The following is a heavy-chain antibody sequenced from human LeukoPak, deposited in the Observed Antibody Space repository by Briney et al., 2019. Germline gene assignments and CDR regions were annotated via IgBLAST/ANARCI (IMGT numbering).Heavy chain of an antibody. CDR1: GGSISSYY. D-gene: IGHD2-15*01. V-gene: IGHV4-4*07. J-gene: IGHJ5*02. Sequence: SETLSLTCTVSGGSISSYYWSWIRQPAGKGLEWIGRISTSGSTKYNSSLKSRVTMSVDTSKNQFSLKLSSVTAADTAVYYCARGYCSGGSCYSGTRNWFDPWGQGTLVTVSS. CDR2: ISTSGST. CDR3: ARGYCSGGSCYSGTRNWFDP.